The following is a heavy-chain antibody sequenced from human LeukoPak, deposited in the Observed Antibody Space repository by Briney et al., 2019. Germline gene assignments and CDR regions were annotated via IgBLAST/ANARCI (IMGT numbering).Heavy chain of an antibody. CDR1: GGSINSYY. Sequence: PSETLSLTSTVSGGSINSYYWSWIRQPPGKGLEWMGNVYYSGSTKYNPSLKSRVTISVDTSKNQFSLKLSSVTAADTAMYYCARDRIAGGMDVWGQGTTVTVSS. CDR3: ARDRIAGGMDV. V-gene: IGHV4-59*01. D-gene: IGHD6-13*01. CDR2: VYYSGST. J-gene: IGHJ6*02.